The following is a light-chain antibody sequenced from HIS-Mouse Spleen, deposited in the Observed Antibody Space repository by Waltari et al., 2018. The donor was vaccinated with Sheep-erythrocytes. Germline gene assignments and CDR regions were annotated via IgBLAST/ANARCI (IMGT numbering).Light chain of an antibody. CDR3: QQSYSTPYT. V-gene: IGKV1-39*01. J-gene: IGKJ2*01. CDR2: AAS. CDR1: QSISSY. Sequence: DIQMTQSPSSLSAFVGDRVTIPCRASQSISSYVNWYQQNPGKAPKILIYAASSLPSGVPSRFSGSGSGTDFTLTISSLQPEDFATYYCQQSYSTPYTFGQGTKLEIK.